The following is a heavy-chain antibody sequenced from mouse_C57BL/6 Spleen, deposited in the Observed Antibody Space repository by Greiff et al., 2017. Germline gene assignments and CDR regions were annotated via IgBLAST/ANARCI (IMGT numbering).Heavy chain of an antibody. V-gene: IGHV1-82*01. J-gene: IGHJ2*01. Sequence: QVQLQQSGPELVKPGASVKISCKASGYAFSSSWMNWVKQRPGKGLEWIGRIYPGDGDTNYNGKFKGKATLTADKPSSTPYMQLNSLTSEDSAVYFCARGLHLDYWGQGTTLTGSS. CDR2: IYPGDGDT. CDR1: GYAFSSSW. CDR3: ARGLHLDY.